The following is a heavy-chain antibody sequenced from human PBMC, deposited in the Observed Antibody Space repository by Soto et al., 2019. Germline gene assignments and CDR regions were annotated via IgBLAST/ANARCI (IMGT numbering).Heavy chain of an antibody. CDR3: AQTTYYYGSGSYLRREFDY. Sequence: QLQLQESGPGLVKPSETLSLTCTVSGGSISSSSYYWGWIRQPPGKGLEWIGSIYYSGSTYYNPSLKRRVTISVDTSKNQFSLKLSSVTAADTAVYYCAQTTYYYGSGSYLRREFDYWGQGTLVTVSS. V-gene: IGHV4-39*01. CDR1: GGSISSSSYY. D-gene: IGHD3-10*01. J-gene: IGHJ4*02. CDR2: IYYSGST.